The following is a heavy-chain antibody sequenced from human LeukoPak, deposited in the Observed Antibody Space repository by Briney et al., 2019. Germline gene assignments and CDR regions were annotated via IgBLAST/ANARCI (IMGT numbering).Heavy chain of an antibody. Sequence: GGSLRLSCAASGFTFSDYYMSWIRQAPGKGLEWVSYISRSGRTIYYADSVKGRFTISRDNAKNSLYLQMNGLRAEDTAMYYCARAPQYYYGSGNYYIDCWGQGTLVTVSS. V-gene: IGHV3-11*01. CDR1: GFTFSDYY. CDR3: ARAPQYYYGSGNYYIDC. J-gene: IGHJ4*02. D-gene: IGHD3-10*01. CDR2: ISRSGRTI.